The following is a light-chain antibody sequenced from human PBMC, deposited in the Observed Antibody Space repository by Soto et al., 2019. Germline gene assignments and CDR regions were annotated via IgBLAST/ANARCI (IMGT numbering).Light chain of an antibody. J-gene: IGLJ1*01. CDR1: GSDVGGYDY. CDR2: EVT. Sequence: QSALTQPASVSGSPERSITISCTGTGSDVGGYDYVSWYQHHPGQAPKVMIYEVTNRPSGVSNRFSGSKSGNTASLTISGLLAEDEADYYCSSYTSSSTYVFGTGTKVTVL. V-gene: IGLV2-14*01. CDR3: SSYTSSSTYV.